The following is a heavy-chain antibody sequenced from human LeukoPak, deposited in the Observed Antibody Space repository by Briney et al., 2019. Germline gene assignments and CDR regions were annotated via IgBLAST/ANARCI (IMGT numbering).Heavy chain of an antibody. CDR2: IYTSGST. J-gene: IGHJ4*02. CDR1: GGSISSYY. Sequence: SETLSLTCTVSGGSISSYYWSWIRQPLGKGLEWIGYIYTSGSTNYNPSLKSRVTISVDTSKNQFSLKLSSVTAADTAVYYCAGGHYYGSGSTLDYWGQGTLVTVSS. CDR3: AGGHYYGSGSTLDY. D-gene: IGHD3-10*01. V-gene: IGHV4-4*09.